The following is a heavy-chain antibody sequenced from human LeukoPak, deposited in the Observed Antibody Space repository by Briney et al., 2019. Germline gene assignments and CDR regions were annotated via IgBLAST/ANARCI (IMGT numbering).Heavy chain of an antibody. CDR3: ARGYSGSGRTY. CDR2: ITGEGSSA. V-gene: IGHV3-74*01. CDR1: GFTFSTFW. Sequence: GGSLRLSCAASGFTFSTFWMYWVRQAPGKGLMWVSRITGEGSSATYADSVKGRFTSSRDNAKNTVYLQVNSLRAEDTAMYYCARGYSGSGRTYWGQGTLVTVSS. J-gene: IGHJ4*02. D-gene: IGHD3-10*01.